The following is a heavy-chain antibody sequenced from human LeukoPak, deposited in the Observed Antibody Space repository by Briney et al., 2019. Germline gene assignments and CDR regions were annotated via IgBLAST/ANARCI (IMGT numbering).Heavy chain of an antibody. V-gene: IGHV3-23*01. J-gene: IGHJ4*02. D-gene: IGHD3-10*01. Sequence: GESLKISCAASGLTFSSSAMSWVRQAPGKGLEWVSAISDNGGKTYYTGSVKGRFTISRDNSKNTLYLQMTSLRAEDTALYYCTTDRMVLGYWGQGTLVTVSS. CDR3: TTDRMVLGY. CDR1: GLTFSSSA. CDR2: ISDNGGKT.